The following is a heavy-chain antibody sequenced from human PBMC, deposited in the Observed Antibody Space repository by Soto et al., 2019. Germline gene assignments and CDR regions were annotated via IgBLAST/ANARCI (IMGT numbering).Heavy chain of an antibody. V-gene: IGHV1-8*01. CDR3: ARHGIAAAGVLYYFDY. J-gene: IGHJ4*02. CDR1: GYTFTSYD. D-gene: IGHD6-13*01. Sequence: QVQLVQSGAEVKKPGASVKVSCKASGYTFTSYDINWVRQPTGQGLEWMGWMNPNSGNTGYAQKFQGRVTMTRNTSISTAYMELSSLRSEDTAVYYCARHGIAAAGVLYYFDYWGQGTLVTVSS. CDR2: MNPNSGNT.